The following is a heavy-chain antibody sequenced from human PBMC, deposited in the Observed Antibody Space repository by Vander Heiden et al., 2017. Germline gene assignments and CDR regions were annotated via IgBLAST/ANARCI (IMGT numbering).Heavy chain of an antibody. CDR1: GFPLSSYG. D-gene: IGHD3-10*01. V-gene: IGHV3-30*18. CDR2: ISYDGSNK. J-gene: IGHJ4*02. Sequence: QVQLVESGGGVVQPGRSLRLPCAASGFPLSSYGMHWVRQAPGKGLEWVAVISYDGSNKYYADSVKGRFTISRDNSKNTLYLQMNSLRAEDTAVYYCAKERGITMVRGSFDYWGQGTLVTVSS. CDR3: AKERGITMVRGSFDY.